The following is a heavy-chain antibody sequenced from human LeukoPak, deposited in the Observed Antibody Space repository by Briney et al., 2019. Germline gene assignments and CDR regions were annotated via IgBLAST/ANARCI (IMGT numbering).Heavy chain of an antibody. Sequence: PGGSLRLSCAASGFTFSSYAMSWVRQAPGKGLEWVSAISGSGGSTYYADSVKGRFTISRDNSKNTLYLQMNSLRAEDTAVYYCAKADSSGYYPYYYYGMDVWGQGTTVTVSS. D-gene: IGHD3-22*01. V-gene: IGHV3-23*01. CDR1: GFTFSSYA. CDR3: AKADSSGYYPYYYYGMDV. J-gene: IGHJ6*02. CDR2: ISGSGGST.